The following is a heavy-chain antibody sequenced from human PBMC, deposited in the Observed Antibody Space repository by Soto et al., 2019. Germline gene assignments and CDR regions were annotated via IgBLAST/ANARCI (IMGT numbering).Heavy chain of an antibody. CDR2: INAGSGNT. CDR1: GYTFTTYA. CDR3: AGVSTWGTSGNFDIRRYDS. D-gene: IGHD3-10*01. V-gene: IGHV1-3*01. Sequence: GASVKVSCKSSGYTFTTYAIHWVRQAPRQRLQWIGWINAGSGNTKYSQDFQGRVTFTRDTAATSSFMELSSIRPEDTAVYYCAGVSTWGTSGNFDIRRYDSWGQGTLVNVSS. J-gene: IGHJ5*01.